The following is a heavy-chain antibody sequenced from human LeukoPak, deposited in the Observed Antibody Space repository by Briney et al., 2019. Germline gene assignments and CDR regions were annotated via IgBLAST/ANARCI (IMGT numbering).Heavy chain of an antibody. CDR3: ARQKARYSSGWYFSWFDP. CDR1: GGSFSGYY. D-gene: IGHD6-19*01. Sequence: PSETLSLTCAVYGGSFSGYYWSWIRQPPGKGLEWIGEINHSGSTNYNPSLKSRVTISVDTSKNQFSLKLSSVTAADTAVYYCARQKARYSSGWYFSWFDPWGQGTLVTVSS. V-gene: IGHV4-34*01. CDR2: INHSGST. J-gene: IGHJ5*02.